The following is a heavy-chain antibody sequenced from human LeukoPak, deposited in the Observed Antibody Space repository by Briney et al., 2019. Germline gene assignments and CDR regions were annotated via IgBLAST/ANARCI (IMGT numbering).Heavy chain of an antibody. CDR2: ICSGGST. D-gene: IGHD3-22*01. V-gene: IGHV3-66*01. J-gene: IGHJ3*02. Sequence: GGSLRLSCAASGFTVSSNYMSWVRQAPGKGLEWVSVICSGGSTYYADSVKGRFTISRDNSKNTLYLQMNSLRAEDTAVYYCARDLVTYYYDSSGYYHDAFDIWGQGTMVTVSS. CDR3: ARDLVTYYYDSSGYYHDAFDI. CDR1: GFTVSSNY.